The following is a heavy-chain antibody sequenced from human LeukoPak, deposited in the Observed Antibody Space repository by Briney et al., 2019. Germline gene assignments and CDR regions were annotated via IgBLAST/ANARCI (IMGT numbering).Heavy chain of an antibody. Sequence: GGSLRLSCAASGFTFSSYSMNWVRRAPGKGLEWVSSISSSSSYIYYADSVNGRFTISRDNAKNSLYLQMNSLRAEDTAVYYCAGAYYARNAFDIWGQGTMVTVSS. J-gene: IGHJ3*02. CDR1: GFTFSSYS. CDR2: ISSSSSYI. D-gene: IGHD3-10*02. V-gene: IGHV3-21*01. CDR3: AGAYYARNAFDI.